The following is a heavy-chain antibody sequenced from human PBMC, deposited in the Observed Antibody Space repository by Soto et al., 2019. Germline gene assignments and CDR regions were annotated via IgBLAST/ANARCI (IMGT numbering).Heavy chain of an antibody. CDR2: ISGSGGST. Sequence: GGSLRLSCAASGFTFSSYAMSWVRQAPGKGLEWVSAISGSGGSTYYADSVKGRFTISRDNSKNTLYLQMNSLRAEDTAVYYCAKDLHRGTTRGPDYYYYYGMDVGGQGTTVTVSS. D-gene: IGHD1-1*01. CDR1: GFTFSSYA. V-gene: IGHV3-23*01. CDR3: AKDLHRGTTRGPDYYYYYGMDV. J-gene: IGHJ6*02.